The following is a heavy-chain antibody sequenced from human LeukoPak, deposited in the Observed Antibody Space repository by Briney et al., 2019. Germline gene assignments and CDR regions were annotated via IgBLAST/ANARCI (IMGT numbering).Heavy chain of an antibody. Sequence: GGSLRLSCEASGFTQNAMGWVRQAPGKGLEWVASISRSGGNSHYADSVKGRFTISRDNSKNTMYLQMNSLRAEDTAVYYCARDRGYYDSSGYSSWGQGTLVTVSS. CDR3: ARDRGYYDSSGYSS. V-gene: IGHV3-23*01. CDR1: GFTQNA. J-gene: IGHJ4*02. D-gene: IGHD3-22*01. CDR2: ISRSGGNS.